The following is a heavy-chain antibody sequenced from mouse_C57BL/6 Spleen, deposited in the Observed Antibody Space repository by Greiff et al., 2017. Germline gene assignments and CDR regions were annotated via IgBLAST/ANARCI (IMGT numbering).Heavy chain of an antibody. D-gene: IGHD2-4*01. CDR2: IHPNSGST. CDR1: GYTFTSYW. V-gene: IGHV1-64*01. J-gene: IGHJ2*01. Sequence: QVQLQQPGAELVKPGASVKLSCKASGYTFTSYWMHWVKQRPGQGLEWIGMIHPNSGSTNYNEKFKSKATLTVDKSSSTAYMQLSSLTSEDSAVYYCARDEDYDYDAYYFDYWGQGTALTVSS. CDR3: ARDEDYDYDAYYFDY.